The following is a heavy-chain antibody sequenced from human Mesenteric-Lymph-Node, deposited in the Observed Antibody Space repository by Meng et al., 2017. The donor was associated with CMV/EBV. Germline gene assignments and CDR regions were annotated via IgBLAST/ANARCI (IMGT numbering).Heavy chain of an antibody. CDR1: GISVGSYY. J-gene: IGHJ4*02. CDR2: IYSDGRT. Sequence: GGSLRLSCAASGISVGSYYMTWVRQAPGKGLEWVSVIYSDGRTYHADSVKGRFSISRDYSKTTLFLQMNSLRAEDTAVYYCARFYGAGSYFIDVWGQGTLVTVSS. CDR3: ARFYGAGSYFIDV. D-gene: IGHD3-10*01. V-gene: IGHV3-66*02.